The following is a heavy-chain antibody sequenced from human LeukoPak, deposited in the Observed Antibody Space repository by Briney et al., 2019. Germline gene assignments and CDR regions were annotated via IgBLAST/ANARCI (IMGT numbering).Heavy chain of an antibody. CDR1: GGSFSGYY. Sequence: SETLSLTCAVYGGSFSGYYWSWIRQPPGKGLDWIGEINHSGSTNYNPSLKSRVTISVDTSKNQFSLKLSSVTAADTAVYYCASKPDSSGYYVDYWGQGTLVTVSS. J-gene: IGHJ4*02. CDR3: ASKPDSSGYYVDY. CDR2: INHSGST. D-gene: IGHD3-22*01. V-gene: IGHV4-34*01.